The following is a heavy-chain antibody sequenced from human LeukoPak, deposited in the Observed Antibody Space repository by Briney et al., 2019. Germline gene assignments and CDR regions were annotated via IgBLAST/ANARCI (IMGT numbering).Heavy chain of an antibody. V-gene: IGHV3-23*01. Sequence: GGSLRLSCAASGFTFSSYAMSWVRQAPGKGLEWVSAISGSGGSTYYADSVKGRFTISRDNSKNTLYLQMSSLRAEDTAVYYCVKGPAAMPPYYYGMDVWGKGTTVTVSS. CDR1: GFTFSSYA. D-gene: IGHD2-2*01. CDR2: ISGSGGST. J-gene: IGHJ6*04. CDR3: VKGPAAMPPYYYGMDV.